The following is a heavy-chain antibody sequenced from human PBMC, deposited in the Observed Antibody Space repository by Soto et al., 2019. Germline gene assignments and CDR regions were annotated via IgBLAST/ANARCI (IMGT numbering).Heavy chain of an antibody. CDR3: AKLKKEILVVVAADAFDI. Sequence: GGSLRLSCAASGFTFDDYAMHWVRQAPGKGLEWVSGISWNSGSIGYADSVKGRFTISRDNAKNSLYLQMNSLRAEDTALYYCAKLKKEILVVVAADAFDIWGQGTMVTVSS. J-gene: IGHJ3*02. D-gene: IGHD2-15*01. CDR1: GFTFDDYA. V-gene: IGHV3-9*01. CDR2: ISWNSGSI.